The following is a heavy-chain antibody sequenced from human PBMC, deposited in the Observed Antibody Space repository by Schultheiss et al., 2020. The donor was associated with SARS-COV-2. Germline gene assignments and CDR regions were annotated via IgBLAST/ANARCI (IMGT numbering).Heavy chain of an antibody. J-gene: IGHJ3*02. CDR1: GFTFSSYW. CDR3: ARGGGESLDAFDI. CDR2: ISYDGSNK. Sequence: GGSLRLSCAASGFTFSSYWMHWVRQAPGKGLEWVAVISYDGSNKYYADSVKGRFTISRDNAKNSLYLQMNSLRAEDTAVYYCARGGGESLDAFDIWGQGTMVTVSS. V-gene: IGHV3-30*03. D-gene: IGHD3-10*01.